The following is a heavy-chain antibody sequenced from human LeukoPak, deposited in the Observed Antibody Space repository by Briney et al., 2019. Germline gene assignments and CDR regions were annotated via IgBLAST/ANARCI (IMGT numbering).Heavy chain of an antibody. CDR3: ARGGGVTGYYYHMDV. D-gene: IGHD2-8*02. CDR1: GGTFSSYA. V-gene: IGHV1-69*13. J-gene: IGHJ6*03. CDR2: IIPIFGTA. Sequence: SVKVSCKASGGTFSSYAISWVRQAPGQGLEWMGGIIPIFGTANYAQKFQGRVTITADESTSTAYMELSSLRSDDTAVYYCARGGGVTGYYYHMDVWGKGTTVTISS.